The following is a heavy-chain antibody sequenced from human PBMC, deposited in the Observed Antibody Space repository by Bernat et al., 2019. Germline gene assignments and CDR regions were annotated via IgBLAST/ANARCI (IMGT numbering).Heavy chain of an antibody. J-gene: IGHJ3*02. CDR2: IRGSGDST. V-gene: IGHV3-23*01. Sequence: EVQLLESGGGLVQPGGSLRLSCAASGFTFNSYGMSWVRQAPWKGLEWVSAIRGSGDSTYYADSVKGRFTISSDNSKNTLYLQMNSLRGEDTAVYDCAKEDGRSPPNAFDIWGQGTMVTVSS. CDR1: GFTFNSYG. D-gene: IGHD4-23*01. CDR3: AKEDGRSPPNAFDI.